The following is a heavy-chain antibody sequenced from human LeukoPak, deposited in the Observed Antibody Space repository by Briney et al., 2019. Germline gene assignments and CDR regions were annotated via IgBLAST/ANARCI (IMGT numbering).Heavy chain of an antibody. J-gene: IGHJ4*02. CDR1: GGSFSGYY. V-gene: IGHV4-34*01. D-gene: IGHD3-22*01. CDR3: ARERLGYYDRSGLDY. CDR2: INHSGST. Sequence: PSETLSLTCAVYGGSFSGYYWSWIRQPPGKGLEWIGEINHSGSTNYNPSLKSRVTTSVDTSKNQFSLKLSSVTAADTAVYYCARERLGYYDRSGLDYWGQGTLVTVS.